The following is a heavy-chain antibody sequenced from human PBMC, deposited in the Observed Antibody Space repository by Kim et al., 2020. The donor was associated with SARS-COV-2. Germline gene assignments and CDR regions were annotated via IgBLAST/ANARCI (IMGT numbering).Heavy chain of an antibody. CDR1: GGSFSGYY. D-gene: IGHD6-25*01. J-gene: IGHJ4*02. Sequence: SETLSLTCAVYGGSFSGYYWSWIRQPPGKGLEWIGEINHSGSTNYNPSLKSRVTISVDTSKNQFSLKLSSVTAADTAVYYCARGAGGLAAHDYWGQGTLVTVSS. CDR2: INHSGST. CDR3: ARGAGGLAAHDY. V-gene: IGHV4-34*01.